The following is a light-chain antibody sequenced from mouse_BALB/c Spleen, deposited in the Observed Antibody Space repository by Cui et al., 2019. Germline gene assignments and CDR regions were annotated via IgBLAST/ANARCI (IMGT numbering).Light chain of an antibody. CDR3: QQDYSSPWT. CDR1: QSASND. Sequence: STVMTQTPNFLLVSAGDRVTITCKASQSASNDVAWYQQKPGQSPKLLIYYASNRYTGVPDRFTGSRYGTDFTFTISTVQAEDLAVYFCQQDYSSPWTFGGGTKLEIK. J-gene: IGKJ1*01. V-gene: IGKV6-32*01. CDR2: YAS.